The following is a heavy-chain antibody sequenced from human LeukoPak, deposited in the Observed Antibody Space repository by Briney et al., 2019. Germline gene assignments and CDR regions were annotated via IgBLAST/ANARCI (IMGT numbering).Heavy chain of an antibody. Sequence: ASVKVSCKASGYTFTSYGISWVRQAPGQGLEWMGWISAYNGNTNYAQKLQGRVTMTTDTSTSTAYMELRSLRSDDTAVYYCAREKNVLLRFGEVEEHPRYYYYGMDVWGQGTTVTVSS. J-gene: IGHJ6*02. CDR2: ISAYNGNT. V-gene: IGHV1-18*01. CDR3: AREKNVLLRFGEVEEHPRYYYYGMDV. CDR1: GYTFTSYG. D-gene: IGHD3-10*01.